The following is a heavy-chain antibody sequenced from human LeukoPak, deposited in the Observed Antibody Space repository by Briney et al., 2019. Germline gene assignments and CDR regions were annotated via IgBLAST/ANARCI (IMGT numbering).Heavy chain of an antibody. Sequence: PSETLSLTCAVYGGSFSGYYWSWIRQPPGKGLEWIGEINHSGSTNYNPSLKSRVTISVDTSKNQFSLKLSSVTAADTAVYYCARGTHGGGYLETGYYYYMDVWGKGTTVTVSS. CDR1: GGSFSGYY. CDR2: INHSGST. J-gene: IGHJ6*03. CDR3: ARGTHGGGYLETGYYYYMDV. V-gene: IGHV4-34*01. D-gene: IGHD2-15*01.